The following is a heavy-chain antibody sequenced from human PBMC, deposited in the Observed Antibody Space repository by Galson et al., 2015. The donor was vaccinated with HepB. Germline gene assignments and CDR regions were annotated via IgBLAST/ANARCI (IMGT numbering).Heavy chain of an antibody. D-gene: IGHD5-18*01. Sequence: SLRLSCAASGFTFSNYAMSWVRQAPGKGLEWVSAISGSGGSGSTYYAESVKGRFTISRDNSKNTLYLQMNSLRAEDTAVYYCAKDGSGYIYAQYYFHYWGQGTLVTVSS. CDR2: ISGSGGSGST. V-gene: IGHV3-23*01. CDR3: AKDGSGYIYAQYYFHY. CDR1: GFTFSNYA. J-gene: IGHJ4*02.